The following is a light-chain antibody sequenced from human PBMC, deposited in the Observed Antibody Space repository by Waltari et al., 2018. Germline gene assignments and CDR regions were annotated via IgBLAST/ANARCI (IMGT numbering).Light chain of an antibody. CDR2: GAS. Sequence: DIEMNQSPSPLSASVGDRLTITCRASQDIRNGLRWYQQKPGEAPKRLIYGASILQSGVPSRFSGSASGTEFTLTISSLQPEDFATYFCLQHNSYPPTFGGGTKVEIQ. CDR3: LQHNSYPPT. V-gene: IGKV1-17*01. J-gene: IGKJ4*01. CDR1: QDIRNG.